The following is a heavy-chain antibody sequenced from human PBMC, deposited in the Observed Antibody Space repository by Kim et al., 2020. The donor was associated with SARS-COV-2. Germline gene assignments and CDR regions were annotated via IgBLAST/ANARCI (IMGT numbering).Heavy chain of an antibody. CDR3: ARESGGHNAFDI. V-gene: IGHV4-59*13. CDR2: IYYSGST. CDR1: GGSISSYY. J-gene: IGHJ3*02. Sequence: SETLSLTCTVSGGSISSYYWSWIRQPPGKGLEWIGYIYYSGSTNYNPSLKSRVTISVDTSKNQFSLKLSSVTAADTAVYYCARESGGHNAFDIWAKGQWSPSLQ. D-gene: IGHD1-26*01.